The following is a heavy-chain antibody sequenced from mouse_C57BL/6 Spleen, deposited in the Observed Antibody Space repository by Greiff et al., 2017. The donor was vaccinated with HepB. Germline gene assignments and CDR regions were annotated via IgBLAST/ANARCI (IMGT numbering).Heavy chain of an antibody. Sequence: DVQLQESGPGLVKPSQSLSLTCSVTGYSITSGYYWNWIRQFPGNKLEWMGYISYDGSNNYNPSLKNRISITRDTSKNQFFLKLNSVTTEDTATYYCAREGNYDYDVWFAYWGQGTLVTVSA. CDR1: GYSITSGYY. J-gene: IGHJ3*01. V-gene: IGHV3-6*01. CDR2: ISYDGSN. CDR3: AREGNYDYDVWFAY. D-gene: IGHD2-4*01.